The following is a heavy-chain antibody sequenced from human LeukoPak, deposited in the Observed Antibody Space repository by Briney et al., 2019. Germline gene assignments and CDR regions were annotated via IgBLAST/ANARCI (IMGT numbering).Heavy chain of an antibody. CDR1: GFTVSSNY. J-gene: IGHJ4*02. V-gene: IGHV3-21*01. CDR3: AKGYSGSAGDY. D-gene: IGHD1-26*01. Sequence: GGSLRLSCAASGFTVSSNYMSWVRQAPGKGLEWVSSISSSSSYIYYADSVKGRFTISRDNAKNSLYLQMNSLRAEDTAVYYCAKGYSGSAGDYWGQGTLVTVSS. CDR2: ISSSSSYI.